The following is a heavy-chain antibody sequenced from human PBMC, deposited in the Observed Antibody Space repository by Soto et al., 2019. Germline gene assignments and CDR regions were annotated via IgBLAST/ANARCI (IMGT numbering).Heavy chain of an antibody. CDR1: GFTFANYW. Sequence: EVHLAESGGGLVQPGGSLRLSCAASGFTFANYWMTWVRQAPGKEPERVANINNDGGETYYVDSVKGRFIISRDNTKNSLYLQMNSPRAEDTAVFYCTRDRGYQTFDFWGQGTLVTVSS. J-gene: IGHJ4*02. D-gene: IGHD2-2*01. CDR2: INNDGGET. CDR3: TRDRGYQTFDF. V-gene: IGHV3-7*03.